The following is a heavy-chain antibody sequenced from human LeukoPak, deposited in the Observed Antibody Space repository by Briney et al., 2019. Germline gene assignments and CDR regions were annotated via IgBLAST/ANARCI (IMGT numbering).Heavy chain of an antibody. D-gene: IGHD3-22*01. J-gene: IGHJ2*01. CDR1: GASIFRYY. CDR3: ARRAYYDSSGYNPTAGYFDL. Sequence: WETLSLTCTVSGASIFRYYWNWIRQSPGKGLEWIGFIYSNGITSYNPSLRSRGSISIATSKNQFSLRLTSVTAADTAIYYCARRAYYDSSGYNPTAGYFDLWGRGTLVTVSS. V-gene: IGHV4-4*08. CDR2: IYSNGIT.